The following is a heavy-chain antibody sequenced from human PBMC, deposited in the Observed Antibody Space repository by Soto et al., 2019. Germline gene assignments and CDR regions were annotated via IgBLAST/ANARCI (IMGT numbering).Heavy chain of an antibody. V-gene: IGHV4-34*01. CDR1: GGSFSGYY. CDR3: ARGLIWFGELLRVGFDY. D-gene: IGHD3-10*01. CDR2: INHSGST. Sequence: QVQLQQWGAGLLKPSETLSLTCAVYGGSFSGYYWSWIRQPPGKGLEWIGEINHSGSTNYNPSLKSRVTISVDPSKSQFSLKLSSVTAADTAVYYCARGLIWFGELLRVGFDYWGQGTLVTVSS. J-gene: IGHJ4*02.